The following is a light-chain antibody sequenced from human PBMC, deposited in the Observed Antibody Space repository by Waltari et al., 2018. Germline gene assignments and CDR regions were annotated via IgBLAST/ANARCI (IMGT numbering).Light chain of an antibody. Sequence: EVVMTQSPSTLSVSPGERVILSCRTSQRVRNNLAWYYHKPGQAPRLVMYAASTRATGLPARSTGSGSGTDFALTISGLQSDDFGVYYCQQYEVWPRTFGQGTKLEI. CDR2: AAS. V-gene: IGKV3-15*01. CDR3: QQYEVWPRT. CDR1: QRVRNN. J-gene: IGKJ2*01.